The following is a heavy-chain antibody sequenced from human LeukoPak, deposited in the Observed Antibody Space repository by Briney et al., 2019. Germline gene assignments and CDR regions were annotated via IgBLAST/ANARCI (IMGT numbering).Heavy chain of an antibody. V-gene: IGHV3-11*04. CDR2: ISSSGGTI. CDR3: ARRGRYCSSTSCYKDYYYYYMDV. Sequence: GGSLRLSCAASGFTFSDYYMSWIRQAPGKGLEWVSYISSSGGTIYYADSVKGRFTISRDNAKNSLYLQMNSLRAEDTAVYYCARRGRYCSSTSCYKDYYYYYMDVWGKGTTVTVS. D-gene: IGHD2-2*02. J-gene: IGHJ6*03. CDR1: GFTFSDYY.